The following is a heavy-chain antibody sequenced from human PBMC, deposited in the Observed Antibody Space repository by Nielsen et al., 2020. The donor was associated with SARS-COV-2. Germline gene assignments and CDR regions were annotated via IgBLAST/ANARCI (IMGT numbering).Heavy chain of an antibody. D-gene: IGHD1-26*01. CDR1: GFSFSSYA. CDR2: IGTTGDKT. J-gene: IGHJ4*02. V-gene: IGHV3-23*01. CDR3: AKISGSQRHYFDF. Sequence: GGSLRLSCAASGFSFSSYAMTWVRQAPGKGLEWVSSIGTTGDKTFYADPVKGRFTISRDNSKNTLYLQLNSLRAEDTAVFYCAKISGSQRHYFDFWGQGALVTVSS.